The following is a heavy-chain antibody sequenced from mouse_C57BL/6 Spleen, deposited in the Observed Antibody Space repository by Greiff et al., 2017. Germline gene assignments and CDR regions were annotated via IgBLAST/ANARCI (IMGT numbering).Heavy chain of an antibody. CDR1: GYTFTGYW. V-gene: IGHV1-9*01. D-gene: IGHD1-3*01. Sequence: VKLMESGAELMKPGASVKLSCKATGYTFTGYWIEWVKQRPGHGLEWIGDILPGSGSTNYNEKFKGKATFAADTSSTTAYMQLSSLTTEDSAMYYCARMSGYGYCDVWGTGTTVTVSS. CDR2: ILPGSGST. CDR3: ARMSGYGYCDV. J-gene: IGHJ1*03.